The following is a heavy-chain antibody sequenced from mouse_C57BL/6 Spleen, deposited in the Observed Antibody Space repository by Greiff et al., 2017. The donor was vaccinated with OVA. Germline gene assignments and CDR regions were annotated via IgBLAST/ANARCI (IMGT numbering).Heavy chain of an antibody. CDR2: IYPRDGST. CDR1: GYTFTSYD. V-gene: IGHV1-85*01. CDR3: ARDTTVVATGFDY. Sequence: VKLQQSGPELVKPGASVKLSCKASGYTFTSYDINWVKQRPGQGLEWIGWIYPRDGSTKYNEKFKGKATLTVDTSSSTAYMELHSLTSEDSAVYFCARDTTVVATGFDYWGQGTTLTVSS. J-gene: IGHJ2*01. D-gene: IGHD1-1*01.